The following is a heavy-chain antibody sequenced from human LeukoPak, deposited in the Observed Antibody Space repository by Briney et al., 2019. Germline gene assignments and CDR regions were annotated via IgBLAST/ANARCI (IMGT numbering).Heavy chain of an antibody. V-gene: IGHV4-34*01. CDR2: INHSGST. J-gene: IGHJ4*02. CDR3: ARDYGSGSYGVDY. Sequence: SETLSLTCAVYGGSFSGFYWSWIRQPPGKGPEWIGEINHSGSTNYNPSLKSRVTISVDTSKNQFSLKLSAVTAADTAVYYCARDYGSGSYGVDYWGQGTLVTVSS. D-gene: IGHD3-10*01. CDR1: GGSFSGFY.